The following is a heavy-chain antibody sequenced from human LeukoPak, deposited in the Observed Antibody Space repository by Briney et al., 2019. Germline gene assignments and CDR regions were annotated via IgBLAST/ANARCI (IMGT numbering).Heavy chain of an antibody. D-gene: IGHD3-3*01. CDR3: AKDRITIFGVVPFDY. CDR1: GFTFSSYG. V-gene: IGHV3-30*02. J-gene: IGHJ4*02. CDR2: IRYDGSNK. Sequence: GGSLRLSCAASGFTFSSYGMHWVRQAPGKGLEWVAFIRYDGSNKYYADSVKGRFTISRDNSKNTLYLQMNSLRAEDTAVYYCAKDRITIFGVVPFDYWGQGTLVTVSS.